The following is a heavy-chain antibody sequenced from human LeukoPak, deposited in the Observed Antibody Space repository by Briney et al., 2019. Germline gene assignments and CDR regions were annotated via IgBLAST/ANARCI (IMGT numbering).Heavy chain of an antibody. Sequence: PGGSLRLSCAASGFTFRSYAMSWVRQAPGKGLEWVSSISGSGGSTYYADSVKGRFTISRDNSKNTLYLQMNSLRAEDTAVYYCARTGPGVAGRSYWGQGTLVTVSS. J-gene: IGHJ4*02. CDR2: ISGSGGST. CDR1: GFTFRSYA. CDR3: ARTGPGVAGRSY. D-gene: IGHD6-19*01. V-gene: IGHV3-23*01.